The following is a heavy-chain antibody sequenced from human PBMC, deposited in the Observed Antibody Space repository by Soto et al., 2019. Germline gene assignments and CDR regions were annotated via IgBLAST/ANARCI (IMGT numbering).Heavy chain of an antibody. CDR3: AKDSKYERNWFDP. V-gene: IGHV3-30*18. CDR2: ISYDGSNK. J-gene: IGHJ5*02. CDR1: GFTFSSYG. Sequence: QVQLVESGGGVIQTGRSLRLSCAASGFTFSSYGMHWVRQAPGKGLEWVAVISYDGSNKYYADSVKGRFTISRDNSKNTLYLQMNSLRAEDTAVYYCAKDSKYERNWFDPWGQGTLVTVSS. D-gene: IGHD2-2*01.